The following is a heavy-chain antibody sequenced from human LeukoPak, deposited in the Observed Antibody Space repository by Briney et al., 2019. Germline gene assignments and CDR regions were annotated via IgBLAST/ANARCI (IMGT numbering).Heavy chain of an antibody. CDR2: ISSSSTNI. Sequence: GGSLRLSCAASGFTFSSYNMNWVRQAPGKGLEWVSYISSSSTNIYYADSVKGRFTIFRDNSKNTLYLQMNSLRAEDTAVYYCAKDRAEMATIYDYWGQGTLVTVSS. CDR1: GFTFSSYN. J-gene: IGHJ4*02. D-gene: IGHD5-24*01. V-gene: IGHV3-48*01. CDR3: AKDRAEMATIYDY.